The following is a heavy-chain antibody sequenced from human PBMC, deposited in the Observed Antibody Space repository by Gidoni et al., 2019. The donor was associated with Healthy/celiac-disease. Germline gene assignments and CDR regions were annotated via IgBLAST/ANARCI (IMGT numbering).Heavy chain of an antibody. CDR1: GFTFSSYA. CDR3: AKGVSSTSDHDAFDI. CDR2: ISGSGGRT. J-gene: IGHJ3*02. V-gene: IGHV3-23*01. D-gene: IGHD2-2*01. Sequence: EVQLLESGGGLVQPGGSLRLSCAASGFTFSSYAMSWVRQAPGKGLEWVSAISGSGGRTYYADSVRGRFTISRDNSKNTLDLQMNSLRAEDTAVYYCAKGVSSTSDHDAFDIWGQGTMVTVSS.